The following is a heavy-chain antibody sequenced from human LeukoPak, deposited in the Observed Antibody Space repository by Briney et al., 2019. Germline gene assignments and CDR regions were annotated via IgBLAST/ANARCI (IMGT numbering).Heavy chain of an antibody. Sequence: PGGSLRLSCAASGFTFSSYEMNWVRQAPGKGLEWVSYISSSGSTIYYADSVKGRFTISRDNAKNSLYLQMNSLRAEDTAVYYCARARVVTYYDSSGYFIDAFDIWGQGTMVTVSS. J-gene: IGHJ3*02. V-gene: IGHV3-48*03. CDR3: ARARVVTYYDSSGYFIDAFDI. CDR1: GFTFSSYE. CDR2: ISSSGSTI. D-gene: IGHD3-22*01.